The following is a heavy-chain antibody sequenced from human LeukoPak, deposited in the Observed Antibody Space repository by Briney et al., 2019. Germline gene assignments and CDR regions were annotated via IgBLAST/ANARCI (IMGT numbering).Heavy chain of an antibody. D-gene: IGHD4-11*01. CDR2: ITTSDGNT. CDR1: GFTFSSYT. Sequence: GGSLRLSCAASGFTFSSYTMSWVRQAPGKGLEWVSTITTSDGNTYYADSVKGRFTVSRDNSKNTLFLQMNSLRAEDTAVYYCAKAFYSNYDYWGQGTLVTVSS. CDR3: AKAFYSNYDY. J-gene: IGHJ4*02. V-gene: IGHV3-23*01.